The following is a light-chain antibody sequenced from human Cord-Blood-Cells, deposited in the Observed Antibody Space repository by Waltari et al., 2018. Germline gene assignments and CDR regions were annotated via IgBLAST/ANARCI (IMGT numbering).Light chain of an antibody. CDR2: EGS. Sequence: QSALTQPASVSGSPGQSLTISCPGTSSDVGSYNLVSWYQQDPGKAPKLMIYEGSKRPSGVSNRFSGSKSGNTASLTISGLQAEDEADYYCCSYAGSSTWVFGGGTKLTVL. CDR3: CSYAGSSTWV. J-gene: IGLJ3*02. CDR1: SSDVGSYNL. V-gene: IGLV2-23*01.